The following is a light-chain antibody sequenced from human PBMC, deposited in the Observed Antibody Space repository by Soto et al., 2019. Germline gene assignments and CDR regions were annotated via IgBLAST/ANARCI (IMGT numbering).Light chain of an antibody. Sequence: QSVLAQPASVSGSPGQSITISCSGTSSDVGSYDHVAWYQQFPGKTPKLMIYEVSNQHSGVSSRFSGSKSGNTASLTISGIQAEDEADYCCMSYTGSSTSYGFGSWTKVNVL. CDR3: MSYTGSSTSYG. CDR1: SSDVGSYDH. V-gene: IGLV2-14*01. CDR2: EVS. J-gene: IGLJ1*01.